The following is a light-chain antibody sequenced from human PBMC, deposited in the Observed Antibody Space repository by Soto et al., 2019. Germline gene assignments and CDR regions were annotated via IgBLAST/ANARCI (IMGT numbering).Light chain of an antibody. CDR3: QQYGSSPYT. CDR2: GAS. CDR1: QSVSSNY. V-gene: IGKV3-20*01. J-gene: IGKJ2*01. Sequence: EIVLTQSPGTLSLSPGERATLSCRASQSVSSNYLAWYQQKPGQAPSHLIYGASSRATGIPDRFSGSGSGTDFTLTISRLEPEDFAVFYCQQYGSSPYTFGQGTKLEIK.